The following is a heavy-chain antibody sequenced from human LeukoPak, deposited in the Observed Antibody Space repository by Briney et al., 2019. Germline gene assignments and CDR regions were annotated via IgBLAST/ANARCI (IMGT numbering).Heavy chain of an antibody. J-gene: IGHJ6*03. CDR2: ITTSGGST. CDR3: AKRGNPTVGHHYLDV. Sequence: PGGSLRLSCAASGFTFSSYDMSWVRQAPGKGLEWVSSITTSGGSTFYADSVMGRLTISRGNSRNTLYLQMNSLSAEDTAIYYCAKRGNPTVGHHYLDVWGKGTTVSVSS. CDR1: GFTFSSYD. D-gene: IGHD1-1*01. V-gene: IGHV3-23*01.